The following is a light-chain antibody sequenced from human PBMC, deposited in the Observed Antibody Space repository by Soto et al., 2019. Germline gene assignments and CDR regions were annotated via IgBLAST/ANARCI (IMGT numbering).Light chain of an antibody. J-gene: IGKJ4*01. V-gene: IGKV1-39*01. CDR2: AAS. CDR1: QTITTY. Sequence: DIQMTQSPSSLFASVGDSVTITCRASQTITTYLNWYRQKPGKAPKLLIYAASSLQSGVPPRFSGSGSETEFTLTISSLQPEDFATYFCQQIYSAPLTFGGGTKVEIK. CDR3: QQIYSAPLT.